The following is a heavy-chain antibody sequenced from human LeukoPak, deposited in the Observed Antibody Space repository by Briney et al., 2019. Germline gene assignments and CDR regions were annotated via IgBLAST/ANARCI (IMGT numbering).Heavy chain of an antibody. V-gene: IGHV4-38-2*01. D-gene: IGHD2-2*02. CDR3: ARQYPYYFDY. Sequence: ELIASIYHSGRTYYTPSLKRGVTISVETSKNKFCMKMSSVTAADTAVYYCARQYPYYFDYWGQGTLVTVPS. J-gene: IGHJ4*02. CDR2: IYHSGRT.